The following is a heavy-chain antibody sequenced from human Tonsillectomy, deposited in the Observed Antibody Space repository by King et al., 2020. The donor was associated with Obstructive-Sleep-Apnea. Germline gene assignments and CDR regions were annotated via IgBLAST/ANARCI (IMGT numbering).Heavy chain of an antibody. CDR3: ARIGSYAPFDY. J-gene: IGHJ4*02. CDR1: GDSISTYY. CDR2: IYYSGST. V-gene: IGHV4-59*01. D-gene: IGHD2-2*01. Sequence: VQLQESGPGLVKPSETLSLTCTVSGDSISTYYWSWIRQPPGKGLEWIGYIYYSGSTNYNPSLKSRVTISVDTSKIQFSLKLSSVTAADTAVYYCARIGSYAPFDYWGQGTLVTVSS.